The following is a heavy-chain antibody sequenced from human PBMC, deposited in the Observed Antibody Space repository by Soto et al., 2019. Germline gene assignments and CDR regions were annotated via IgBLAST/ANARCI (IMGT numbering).Heavy chain of an antibody. CDR2: IYWDDDK. CDR1: GFSLSTSGVG. D-gene: IGHD2-15*01. CDR3: ANRPTYCSGGRCYSGFDY. J-gene: IGHJ4*02. Sequence: QITLKESGPTLVKPTQTLTLTCTFSGFSLSTSGVGVGWIRQPPGKALEWLPLIYWDDDKRYSPSLKSRLTITKDTSKNQVVHTMTNMDPVDTATYYCANRPTYCSGGRCYSGFDYWGQGTLVTVSS. V-gene: IGHV2-5*02.